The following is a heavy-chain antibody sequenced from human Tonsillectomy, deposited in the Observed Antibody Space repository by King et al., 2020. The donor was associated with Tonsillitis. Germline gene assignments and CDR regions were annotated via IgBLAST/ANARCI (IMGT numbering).Heavy chain of an antibody. CDR1: GGSISSYY. D-gene: IGHD3-10*01. CDR2: VYYSGST. J-gene: IGHJ6*03. V-gene: IGHV4-59*01. CDR3: ARVSSPKNTMDPHYYYYYMDV. Sequence: QLQESGPGLVKPSETLSLTCTVSGGSISSYYWSWIRQPPGKGLEWIGYVYYSGSTHYNPSLKSRVTISVDTSKNQFSLKLSSVTAADTAVYFCARVSSPKNTMDPHYYYYYMDVWGKGTTVTVSS.